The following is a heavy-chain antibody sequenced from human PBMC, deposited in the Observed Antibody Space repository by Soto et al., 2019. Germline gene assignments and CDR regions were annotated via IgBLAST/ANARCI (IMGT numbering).Heavy chain of an antibody. V-gene: IGHV1-18*04. CDR1: GYTFTSYG. D-gene: IGHD3-10*01. Sequence: ASVKVSCKASGYTFTSYGVSWVRQAPGQGLEWMGWISAYNGNTNYAQKLQGRVTMTTDTSTSTAYMELRSLRSDDTAVYYCARVGITMVRGVIIRHFDYWGQGTLVTVSS. CDR2: ISAYNGNT. CDR3: ARVGITMVRGVIIRHFDY. J-gene: IGHJ4*02.